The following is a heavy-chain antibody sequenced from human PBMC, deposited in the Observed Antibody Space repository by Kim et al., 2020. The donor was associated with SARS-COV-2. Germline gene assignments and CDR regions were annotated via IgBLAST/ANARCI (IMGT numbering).Heavy chain of an antibody. V-gene: IGHV4-39*07. CDR1: GGSISSSSYY. CDR2: IYYSGST. D-gene: IGHD3-22*01. Sequence: SETLSLTCTVSGGSISSSSYYWGWIRQPPGKGLEWIGSIYYSGSTYYNPSLKSRVTISVDTSKNQFSLKLSSVTAADTAVYYCARDSGTDYYDSSGYYANWFDPWGQGTLVTVSS. J-gene: IGHJ5*02. CDR3: ARDSGTDYYDSSGYYANWFDP.